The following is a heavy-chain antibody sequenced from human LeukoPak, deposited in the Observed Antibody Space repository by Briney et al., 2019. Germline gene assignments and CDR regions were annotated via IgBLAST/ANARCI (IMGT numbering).Heavy chain of an antibody. J-gene: IGHJ4*02. Sequence: SETLSLTCTVSGGSINSYYWSWIRQPPGRGLEWIGYIYYSGSTNYSPSLTSRVTISVDTSKNQFSLNLSSVTAADTAVYYCARAKDGYNYYSDYWGQGTLVAVSS. D-gene: IGHD5-24*01. CDR2: IYYSGST. CDR3: ARAKDGYNYYSDY. CDR1: GGSINSYY. V-gene: IGHV4-59*01.